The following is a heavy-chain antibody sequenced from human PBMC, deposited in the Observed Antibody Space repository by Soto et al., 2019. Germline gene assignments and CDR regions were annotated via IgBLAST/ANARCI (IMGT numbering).Heavy chain of an antibody. Sequence: GGSLRLSCAASGFTFSLHGMHWVRQAPGTGLEWVAVIWYDGRNKYNADSVKGQFTISRDNFKNTLYLQLNCLRAEDTAVYYCARDSSSGYYSLPDSWGQGTLVTVSS. CDR1: GFTFSLHG. D-gene: IGHD3-22*01. CDR3: ARDSSSGYYSLPDS. V-gene: IGHV3-33*01. CDR2: IWYDGRNK. J-gene: IGHJ5*01.